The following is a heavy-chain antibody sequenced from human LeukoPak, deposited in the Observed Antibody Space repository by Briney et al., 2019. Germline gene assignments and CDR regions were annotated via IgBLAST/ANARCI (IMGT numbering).Heavy chain of an antibody. CDR2: IKHDGSEK. CDR1: GFTFSSYW. CDR3: ARDQGSWGYQLPNPLYYYYGMDV. J-gene: IGHJ6*04. Sequence: PGGSLRLSCAASGFTFSSYWMSWVRQAPGKGLEWVANIKHDGSEKYYVDSVKGRFTISRDNAKNSLYLQMNSLRAEDTAVYYCARDQGSWGYQLPNPLYYYYGMDVWGRGTTVTVSS. D-gene: IGHD2-2*01. V-gene: IGHV3-7*03.